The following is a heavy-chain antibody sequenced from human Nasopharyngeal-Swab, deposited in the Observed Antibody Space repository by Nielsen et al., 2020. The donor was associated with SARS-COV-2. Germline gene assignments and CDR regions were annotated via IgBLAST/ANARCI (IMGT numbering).Heavy chain of an antibody. CDR1: GFTFSSYA. J-gene: IGHJ1*01. D-gene: IGHD6-13*01. CDR2: ISGSGGST. Sequence: GESLKISCAASGFTFSSYAMSWVRQAPGKGLEWVSAISGSGGSTYYADSVKGRFTISRDNSKNTLYLQMNSLRAEDTAVYYCAKGVPGIAAAGTGYFQHWGQGTLVTVSS. CDR3: AKGVPGIAAAGTGYFQH. V-gene: IGHV3-23*01.